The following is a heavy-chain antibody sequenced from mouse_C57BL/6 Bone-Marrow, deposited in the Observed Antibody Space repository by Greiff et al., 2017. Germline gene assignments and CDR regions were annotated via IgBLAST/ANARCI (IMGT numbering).Heavy chain of an antibody. CDR2: IDPENGDT. CDR3: TWDYGSSLDY. J-gene: IGHJ2*01. V-gene: IGHV14-4*01. Sequence: VQLKQSGAELVRPGASVKLSCTASGFNIKDDYMHWVKQRPEQGLEWIGWIDPENGDTEYASKFQGKATITTDTSSNTAYLQRSSLTSEDTAVYDCTWDYGSSLDYWGQGTTLTVSS. CDR1: GFNIKDDY. D-gene: IGHD1-1*01.